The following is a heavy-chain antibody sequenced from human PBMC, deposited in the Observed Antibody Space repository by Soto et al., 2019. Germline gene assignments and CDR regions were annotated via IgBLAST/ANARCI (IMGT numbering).Heavy chain of an antibody. CDR1: GFTFSNAW. CDR2: IKSKTDGGTT. D-gene: IGHD6-19*01. J-gene: IGHJ4*02. CDR3: ARDKGPGPAVYYFDY. V-gene: IGHV3-15*01. Sequence: EVQLVESGGGLVKPGGSLRLSCAASGFTFSNAWMSWVRQAPGKGLEWVGRIKSKTDGGTTDYAAPVKGRFTISRDNSKNTMYLEMNSLRGDDAAVYYCARDKGPGPAVYYFDYWGQGTLVTVSS.